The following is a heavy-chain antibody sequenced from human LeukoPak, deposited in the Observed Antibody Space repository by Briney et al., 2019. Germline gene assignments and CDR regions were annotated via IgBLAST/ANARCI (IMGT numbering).Heavy chain of an antibody. Sequence: GGSLRLSCAASGFTFSSYGMSWVRQAPGKGLEWVSAISGSGGSTYYADSVKGRFTISRDNSKNTLYLQMNSLRAEDTAVYYCAKNSSRTYYYDSSGYLCWFDPWGQGTLVTVSS. CDR1: GFTFSSYG. D-gene: IGHD3-22*01. CDR2: ISGSGGST. CDR3: AKNSSRTYYYDSSGYLCWFDP. V-gene: IGHV3-23*01. J-gene: IGHJ5*02.